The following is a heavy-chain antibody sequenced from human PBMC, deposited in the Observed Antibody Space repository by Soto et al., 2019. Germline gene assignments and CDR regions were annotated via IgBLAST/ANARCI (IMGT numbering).Heavy chain of an antibody. V-gene: IGHV3-33*01. CDR2: IWYDGSNK. CDR3: ARDLSIAAQGLGFPRDYFDY. J-gene: IGHJ4*02. D-gene: IGHD6-6*01. Sequence: GGSLRLSCAASGFTFSSYGMHWVRQAPGKGLEWVAVIWYDGSNKYYADSVKGRFTISRDNSKNTLYLQMNSLRAEDTAVYYCARDLSIAAQGLGFPRDYFDYWGQGTLVTVSS. CDR1: GFTFSSYG.